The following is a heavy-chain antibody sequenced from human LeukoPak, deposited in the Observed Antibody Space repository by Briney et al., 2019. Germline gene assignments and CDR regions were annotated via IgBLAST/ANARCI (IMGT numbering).Heavy chain of an antibody. V-gene: IGHV4-34*01. D-gene: IGHD6-6*01. CDR3: ARCGAARCY. Sequence: SETLSLTCAVYGGSFSGYYWSWIRQPPGKGLGWIGEINHSGSTNYNPPLKSRVTISVDTSKNQFSLKLSSVTAADTAVYYCARCGAARCYWGQGTLVTVSS. CDR2: INHSGST. J-gene: IGHJ4*02. CDR1: GGSFSGYY.